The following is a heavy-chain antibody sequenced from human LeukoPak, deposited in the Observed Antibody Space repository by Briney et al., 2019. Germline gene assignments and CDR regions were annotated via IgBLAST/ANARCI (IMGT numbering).Heavy chain of an antibody. CDR2: ISGSGGST. Sequence: GGSLRLSCAASGFTFSSYSMNWVRQAPGKGLEWVSAISGSGGSTYYADSVKGRFTISRDNSKNTLYLQMNSLRAEDTAVYYCAEDYGSGSYYNVVWGQGTLVTVSS. D-gene: IGHD3-10*01. CDR1: GFTFSSYS. J-gene: IGHJ4*02. V-gene: IGHV3-23*01. CDR3: AEDYGSGSYYNVV.